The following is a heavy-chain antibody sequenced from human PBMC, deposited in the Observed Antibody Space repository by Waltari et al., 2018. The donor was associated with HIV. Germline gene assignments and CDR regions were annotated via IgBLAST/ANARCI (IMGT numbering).Heavy chain of an antibody. J-gene: IGHJ4*02. D-gene: IGHD3-16*01. CDR1: NGSISSYY. Sequence: QVQLQESGPGLVKPSEPLSLSCPVSNGSISSYYWSWIRQPPGKGLEWIGYIYYSGSTSYNPSLKSRVTISVDTSKNQFSLNLSSVTAADTAVYYCARTFRGKGFDYWGQGTLVSVSS. CDR2: IYYSGST. V-gene: IGHV4-59*01. CDR3: ARTFRGKGFDY.